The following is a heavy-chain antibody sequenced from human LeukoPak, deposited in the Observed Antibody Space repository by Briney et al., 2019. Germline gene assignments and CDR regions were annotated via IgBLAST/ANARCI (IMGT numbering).Heavy chain of an antibody. CDR3: ARDGPTSVL. Sequence: SETLSLTCTVSGASISSGGYYWSWIRQQPGKGLEWIGYSHYSGTTYYNTSPKSRVAISVDTSKNQFSLKLSSVTAADTAVYYCARDGPTSVLWGQGTLVTVSS. J-gene: IGHJ4*02. V-gene: IGHV4-31*03. CDR2: SHYSGTT. CDR1: GASISSGGYY. D-gene: IGHD1-1*01.